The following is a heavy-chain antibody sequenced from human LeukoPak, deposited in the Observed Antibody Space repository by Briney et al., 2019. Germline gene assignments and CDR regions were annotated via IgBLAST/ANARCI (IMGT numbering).Heavy chain of an antibody. CDR1: GYSFTTYW. CDR2: IYPGDSDT. Sequence: GESLKISCKGSGYSFTTYWIGWVRQMPGKGLEWMGIIYPGDSDTRYSPSFQGQVTISADKSINTAYLQWSSLKVSDTAMYYCARHSRGGWYPIDYWGQGTLVTVSS. D-gene: IGHD6-19*01. CDR3: ARHSRGGWYPIDY. V-gene: IGHV5-51*01. J-gene: IGHJ4*02.